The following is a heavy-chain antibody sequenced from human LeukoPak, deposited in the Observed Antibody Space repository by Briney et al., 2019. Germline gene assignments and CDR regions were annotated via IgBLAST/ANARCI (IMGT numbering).Heavy chain of an antibody. V-gene: IGHV3-74*01. CDR3: ARGTYYGSFDL. J-gene: IGHJ4*02. CDR2: ISGDGSTT. Sequence: GGSLRPSCAASGFTFSSYWMHWVRQAPGKGLVWVSRISGDGSTTSYADSVKGRFTISRDNAKNTLHLQMNSLRVEDTSVYYCARGTYYGSFDLWGQGTLVTVSS. D-gene: IGHD4-17*01. CDR1: GFTFSSYW.